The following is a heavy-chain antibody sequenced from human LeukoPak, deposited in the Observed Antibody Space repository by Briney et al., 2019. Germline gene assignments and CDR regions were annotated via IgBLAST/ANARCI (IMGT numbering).Heavy chain of an antibody. D-gene: IGHD3-22*01. Sequence: GGSLRLSCAASGFTFSSYGMSWVRQAPGKGLVWVSRINSDGSSTSYADSVKGRFTISRDNAKNTLYLQMNSLRAEDTAVYYCARYYYDSSGIDYWGQGTLVTVSS. V-gene: IGHV3-74*01. CDR3: ARYYYDSSGIDY. CDR2: INSDGSST. CDR1: GFTFSSYG. J-gene: IGHJ4*02.